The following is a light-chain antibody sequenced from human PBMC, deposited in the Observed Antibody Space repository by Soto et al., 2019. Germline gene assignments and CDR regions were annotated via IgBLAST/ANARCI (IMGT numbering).Light chain of an antibody. CDR2: LNADGSH. J-gene: IGLJ2*01. CDR3: SSYTSSSTPYVV. Sequence: HPVLTQSPSASASLGASVNLTCTLSSGHTSYDIAWHQQQPDKGPRYLMKLNADGSHRKGDGIPDRFSGSSSGAERYLTISRLQSEDEADYYCSSYTSSSTPYVVFGGGTKLTVL. V-gene: IGLV4-69*01. CDR1: SGHTSYD.